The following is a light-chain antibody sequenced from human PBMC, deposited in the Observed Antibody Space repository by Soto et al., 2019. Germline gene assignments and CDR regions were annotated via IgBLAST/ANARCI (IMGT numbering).Light chain of an antibody. J-gene: IGKJ1*01. CDR1: QSIRSW. V-gene: IGKV1-5*03. Sequence: DIQMTQSPSTLSGSVGDRVTITCRASQSIRSWLAWYQQKPGKAPKIXIYKASSLDSGVPSRFSGSGAGTEFTLTISSLQPDDFATDYCQHYNSYSEAFGQGTKVDIK. CDR3: QHYNSYSEA. CDR2: KAS.